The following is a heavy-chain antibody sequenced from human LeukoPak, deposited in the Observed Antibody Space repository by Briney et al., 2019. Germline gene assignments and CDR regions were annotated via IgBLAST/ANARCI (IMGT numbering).Heavy chain of an antibody. J-gene: IGHJ5*02. CDR1: SGSFSRYY. D-gene: IGHD6-13*01. CDR3: ARDPWVSSWSPMGFDP. CDR2: INHRGST. Sequence: PSEALSLTCAVYSGSFSRYYWRWIRQSPGEGLEWIWGINHRGSTSYKPSLKSRVTISLDTSKNQFSLKLSSVTAADTAVYYCARDPWVSSWSPMGFDPWGQGTLVTVSS. V-gene: IGHV4-34*01.